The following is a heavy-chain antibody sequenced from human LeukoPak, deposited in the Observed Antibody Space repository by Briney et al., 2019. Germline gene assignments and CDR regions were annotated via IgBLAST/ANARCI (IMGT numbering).Heavy chain of an antibody. D-gene: IGHD1-26*01. CDR2: IIPIFGTA. Sequence: GASVKVSCKASGGTFISYAISWVRQAPGQGLEWMGGIIPIFGTANYAQKFQGRVTITTDESTSTAYMELSSLRSEDTAVYYRAREQTPWELLGSPFDYWGQGTLVTVSS. J-gene: IGHJ4*02. V-gene: IGHV1-69*05. CDR3: AREQTPWELLGSPFDY. CDR1: GGTFISYA.